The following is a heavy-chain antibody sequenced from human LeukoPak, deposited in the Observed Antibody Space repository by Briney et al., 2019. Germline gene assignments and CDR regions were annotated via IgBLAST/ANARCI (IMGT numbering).Heavy chain of an antibody. CDR3: ARDYSGWYFDY. J-gene: IGHJ4*02. V-gene: IGHV3-21*01. CDR1: GFTFSSYS. Sequence: GGSLRLSCAASGFTFSSYSVNWVRQAPGKGLEWVSSISSTGTYIYYAHSVKGRFTISRDNAKNSLYLQMNSLRAEDTAVYYCARDYSGWYFDYWGQGTLVTVSS. CDR2: ISSTGTYI. D-gene: IGHD6-19*01.